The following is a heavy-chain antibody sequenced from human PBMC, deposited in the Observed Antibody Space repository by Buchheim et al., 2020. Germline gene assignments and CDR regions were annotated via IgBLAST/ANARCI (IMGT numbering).Heavy chain of an antibody. CDR1: GFTFSSYG. J-gene: IGHJ4*02. CDR3: AKGPSYGYMGTYYFDY. V-gene: IGHV3-23*04. D-gene: IGHD5-18*01. Sequence: VQLVESGGGVVQPGTSLRLSCAASGFTFSSYGMHWVRQAPGKGLEWVSAISGSGGSTYYADSVKGRFTISRDDSKNTLYLQMNSLRAEDTAVYYCAKGPSYGYMGTYYFDYWGQGTL. CDR2: ISGSGGST.